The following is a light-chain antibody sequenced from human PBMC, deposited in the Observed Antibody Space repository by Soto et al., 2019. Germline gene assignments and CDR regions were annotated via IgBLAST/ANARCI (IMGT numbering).Light chain of an antibody. V-gene: IGKV1-5*03. CDR1: HSVSSW. J-gene: IGKJ1*01. CDR2: KAS. Sequence: DIQMTQSPATLSASVGDRVTITCRASHSVSSWLPWYQQKPVKAPKALIHKASSSAAGVPSRFSGSGSGTEFTLTISCQQPDEVADYYCQAYTTYTLTFGEGTKVDMK. CDR3: QAYTTYTLT.